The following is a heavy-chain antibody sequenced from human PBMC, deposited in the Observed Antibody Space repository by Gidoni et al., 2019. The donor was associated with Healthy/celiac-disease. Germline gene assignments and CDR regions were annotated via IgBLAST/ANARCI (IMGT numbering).Heavy chain of an antibody. CDR3: AREVYDSSGYYISHLDY. D-gene: IGHD3-22*01. CDR1: GFTFSSYA. J-gene: IGHJ4*02. CDR2: ISYDGSNK. Sequence: QVQPVESGGGVVQPGRSLRLSCAASGFTFSSYAMHWVRQAPGKGLEWVAVISYDGSNKYYADSVKGRFTISRDNSKNTLYLQMNSLRAEDTAVYYCAREVYDSSGYYISHLDYWGQGTLVTVSS. V-gene: IGHV3-30-3*01.